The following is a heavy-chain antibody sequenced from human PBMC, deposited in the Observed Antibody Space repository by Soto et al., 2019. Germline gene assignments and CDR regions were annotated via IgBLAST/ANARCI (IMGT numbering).Heavy chain of an antibody. CDR2: IYWDDDK. V-gene: IGHV2-5*02. CDR1: GFSLSTSGVG. J-gene: IGHJ4*02. Sequence: HITLNESGPTLVKPTQTLTLTCTFSGFSLSTSGVGVGWIRQPPGKALERLALIYWDDDKRYSPSLKSRLTITKDTSRNQVVLTVTNLDPVDTATYYCVHVVPGILFDYWGQGTLVTVSS. D-gene: IGHD2-2*01. CDR3: VHVVPGILFDY.